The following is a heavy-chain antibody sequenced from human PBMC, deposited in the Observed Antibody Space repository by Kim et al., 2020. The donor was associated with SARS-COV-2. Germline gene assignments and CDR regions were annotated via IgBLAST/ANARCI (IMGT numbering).Heavy chain of an antibody. D-gene: IGHD3-16*01. V-gene: IGHV3-7*01. Sequence: GGSLRLSCAASGFTFSSYWMSWVRQAPGKGLEWVASIKQDASVISYVDSVRGRFTISRDNAKNSLSLQLDSLRAEDTALYFCASPYRGGSFDIWGQGTM. CDR2: IKQDASVI. CDR1: GFTFSSYW. CDR3: ASPYRGGSFDI. J-gene: IGHJ3*02.